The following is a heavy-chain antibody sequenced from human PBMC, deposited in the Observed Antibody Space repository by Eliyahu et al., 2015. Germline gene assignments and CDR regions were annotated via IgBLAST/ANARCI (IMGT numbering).Heavy chain of an antibody. CDR2: MRSNANGGTT. CDR3: AGEVTGISLTY. J-gene: IGHJ4*02. Sequence: EVQLVESGGGLVEPGRSLRLSCTASGFILGVNGLSWFRQAPGKGLEWVGFMRSNANGGTTEYGASVKGRFTISRDDSKSIGYLQMNSLNTADTAVYYCAGEVTGISLTYWGQGTLVTVSS. D-gene: IGHD2-21*02. CDR1: GFILGVNG. V-gene: IGHV3-49*03.